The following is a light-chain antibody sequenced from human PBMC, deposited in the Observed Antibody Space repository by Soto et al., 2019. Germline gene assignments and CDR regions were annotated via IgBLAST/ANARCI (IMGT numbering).Light chain of an antibody. V-gene: IGKV1D-13*01. CDR3: QQFDDYPVT. J-gene: IGKJ3*01. CDR1: QGISSA. CDR2: DAS. Sequence: AIQLTQSPSSLSASVGDRVTITCRASQGISSALAWYQQKPGRAPKLLIYDASTLEIGVPSRFSGSRSGTDFTLTVTSLQPEDFATYYCQQFDDYPVTFGPGTKVDIK.